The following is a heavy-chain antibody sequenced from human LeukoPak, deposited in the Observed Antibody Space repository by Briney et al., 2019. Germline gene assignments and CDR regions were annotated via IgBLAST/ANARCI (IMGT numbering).Heavy chain of an antibody. Sequence: ASVKVSCKASGATFNDYALNWVRQAPGQGLEWMGWISAYNGNTNYAQKLQGRVTMTTDTSTSTAYMELRSLRSDDTAVYYCARDAEWELLLDYWGQGTLVTVSS. CDR2: ISAYNGNT. CDR1: GATFNDYA. J-gene: IGHJ4*02. V-gene: IGHV1-18*01. D-gene: IGHD1-26*01. CDR3: ARDAEWELLLDY.